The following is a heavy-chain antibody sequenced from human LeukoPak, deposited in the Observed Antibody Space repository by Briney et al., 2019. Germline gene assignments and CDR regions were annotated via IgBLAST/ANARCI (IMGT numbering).Heavy chain of an antibody. D-gene: IGHD5-24*01. Sequence: SETLSLTCAVYGGSFSRYSWSWVRQPPGKGLEWIGESNHSGSSRYSPSLKSRVTMSLDTSKNQFSLKLSSVTAADTAVYYCAVSGDGYNYFGYWGQGTLVTVSS. CDR1: GGSFSRYS. J-gene: IGHJ4*02. CDR2: SNHSGSS. V-gene: IGHV4-34*09. CDR3: AVSGDGYNYFGY.